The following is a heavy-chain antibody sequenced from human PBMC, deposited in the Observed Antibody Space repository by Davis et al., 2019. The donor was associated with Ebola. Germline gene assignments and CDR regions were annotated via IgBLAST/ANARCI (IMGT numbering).Heavy chain of an antibody. CDR3: ARRKAYYYDSSGYYTGRWFDP. CDR1: GGSFSGYY. J-gene: IGHJ5*02. D-gene: IGHD3-22*01. Sequence: SETLSLTCAVYGGSFSGYYWSWIRQPPGKGLEWIGEINHSGSSKYNPSLKSRVTMSADTSKNQVSLKLSSVTAADTAVYYCARRKAYYYDSSGYYTGRWFDPWGQGTLVTVSS. V-gene: IGHV4-34*01. CDR2: INHSGSS.